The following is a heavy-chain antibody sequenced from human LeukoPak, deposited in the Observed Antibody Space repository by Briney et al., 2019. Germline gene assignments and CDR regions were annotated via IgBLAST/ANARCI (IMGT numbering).Heavy chain of an antibody. CDR1: GFTFSSYA. V-gene: IGHV3-23*01. J-gene: IGHJ4*02. CDR3: AKDSSQGGDYFDY. CDR2: ISGSGGST. Sequence: PGGSLRLSCAASGFTFSSYAMSWVRQARGRGLEWVSAISGSGGSTYYADSVKGRFTISRDNSKNTLYLQMNSLRAEDTAVYYCAKDSSQGGDYFDYWGQGTLVTVSS. D-gene: IGHD3-16*01.